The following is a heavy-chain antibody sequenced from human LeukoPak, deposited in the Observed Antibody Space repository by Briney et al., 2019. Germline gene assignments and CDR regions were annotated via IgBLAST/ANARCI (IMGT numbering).Heavy chain of an antibody. J-gene: IGHJ6*04. V-gene: IGHV3-11*06. CDR2: VSSSSSYT. CDR3: AREAGSWYDYLPRGYYGMDV. D-gene: IGHD6-13*01. Sequence: PGGSLRFSCAASGFTFSDYYMSWIRQAPGKGLEWVSYVSSSSSYTNYADSVKGRFTISRDNAKNSLYLQMNSLRAEDTAVYYCAREAGSWYDYLPRGYYGMDVWGKGTTVTVSS. CDR1: GFTFSDYY.